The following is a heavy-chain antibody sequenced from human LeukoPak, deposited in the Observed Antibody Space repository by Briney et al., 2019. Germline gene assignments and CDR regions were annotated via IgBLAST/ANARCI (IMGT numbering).Heavy chain of an antibody. CDR1: GFTFSSYE. J-gene: IGHJ4*02. Sequence: PGGSLRLSCAASGFTFSSYEMNWVRQAPGKGLDWVAVISDDGSNKYYADSVKGRFTISRDNSKNTLYLQMNSLKAEDTAVYYCVRIYGAFDYWGQGTLVTVSS. D-gene: IGHD4-17*01. CDR3: VRIYGAFDY. CDR2: ISDDGSNK. V-gene: IGHV3-30*03.